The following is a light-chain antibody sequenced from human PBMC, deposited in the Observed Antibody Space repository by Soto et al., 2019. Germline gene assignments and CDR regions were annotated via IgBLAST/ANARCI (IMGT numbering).Light chain of an antibody. Sequence: DIQLTQSPSSLSASVGDRATITCRASQNISIFLNWYQQTPGKAPRLLIYATSNLQNEVPSRFAGSASGTDFTLTISSLQPEDFATYYFQQSHRPLPTFGQGTTVEF. CDR1: QNISIF. CDR2: ATS. V-gene: IGKV1-39*01. CDR3: QQSHRPLPT. J-gene: IGKJ1*01.